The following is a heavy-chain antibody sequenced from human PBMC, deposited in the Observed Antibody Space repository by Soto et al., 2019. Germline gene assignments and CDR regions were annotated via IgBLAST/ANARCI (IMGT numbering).Heavy chain of an antibody. Sequence: QLQLQESGPGLVKPSETLSLTCTVSGDSISTSSYYWVWIRQPPGKGLEWIGIVNYGGTTYYNPSLKSRVTMSVDTSKNQFSLKLSSVTAADTAVYYCEASHSSGWFRGNYWGQGTLVTVSS. D-gene: IGHD6-19*01. J-gene: IGHJ4*02. CDR1: GDSISTSSYY. CDR2: VNYGGTT. V-gene: IGHV4-39*01. CDR3: EASHSSGWFRGNY.